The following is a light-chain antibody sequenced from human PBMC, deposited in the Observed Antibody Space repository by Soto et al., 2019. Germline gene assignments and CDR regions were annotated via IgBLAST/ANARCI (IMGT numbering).Light chain of an antibody. J-gene: IGLJ1*01. CDR1: SSDIGGYNY. CDR2: EVS. CDR3: SSYTSSSTLYV. Sequence: QSVLTQPASVSGSPGQSMTISCTGTSSDIGGYNYVSWHQQHPGKAPKLMIYEVSNRPSGVSNRFSGSKSGNTASLTISGLQAEDEADYYCSSYTSSSTLYVFGTGTKVTVL. V-gene: IGLV2-14*01.